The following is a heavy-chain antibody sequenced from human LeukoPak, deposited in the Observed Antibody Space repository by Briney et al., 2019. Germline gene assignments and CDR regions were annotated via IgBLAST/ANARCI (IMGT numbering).Heavy chain of an antibody. J-gene: IGHJ4*02. D-gene: IGHD2-2*01. V-gene: IGHV3-23*01. CDR2: ISGSGGST. Sequence: GGSLRLSCAASGFTFSSYAMSWVRQAPGKGLEWVSAISGSGGSTYYADSVKGRFTISRDNSKNTLYLQMNSLSAEDTAVYYCASLLGIVVVPAAMGMFDYWGQGTLVTVSS. CDR3: ASLLGIVVVPAAMGMFDY. CDR1: GFTFSSYA.